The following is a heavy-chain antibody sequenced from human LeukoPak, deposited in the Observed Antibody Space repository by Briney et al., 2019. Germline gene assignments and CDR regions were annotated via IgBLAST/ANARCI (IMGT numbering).Heavy chain of an antibody. CDR3: ARTTEAHSWQTRYYSYYMDV. D-gene: IGHD6-13*01. V-gene: IGHV4-34*01. CDR1: GGSFRDFH. Sequence: SETLSLTCAVFGGSFRDFHWNWVRQTPGQGLEWIGEVTHGGSTNYNPSLKSRVTISVDTSKNQFSLKLRSVTAADTAVYYCARTTEAHSWQTRYYSYYMDVWGKGTTVTVSS. J-gene: IGHJ6*03. CDR2: VTHGGST.